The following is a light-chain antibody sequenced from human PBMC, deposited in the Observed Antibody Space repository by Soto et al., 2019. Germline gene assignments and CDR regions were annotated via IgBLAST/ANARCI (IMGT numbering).Light chain of an antibody. CDR2: DAS. V-gene: IGKV1-5*01. CDR1: QSISSW. J-gene: IGKJ2*01. CDR3: QQYNSYVYT. Sequence: DIQMTQSPSTLSASVGDRVTITCRASQSISSWLAWYQQKPGKAPKLLIYDASSLESGVPSRFSGSGSGTEFTLTTSSLQPDDFATYYCQQYNSYVYTFGQGTKVDIK.